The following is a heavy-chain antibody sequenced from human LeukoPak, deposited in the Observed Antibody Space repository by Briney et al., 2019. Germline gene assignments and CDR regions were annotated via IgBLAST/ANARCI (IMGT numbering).Heavy chain of an antibody. CDR1: GYTFTSYG. J-gene: IGHJ4*02. Sequence: ASVKVSCKASGYTFTSYGIGWVRQAPGQGLEWMGWISAYNGNTNYAQKLQGRVIMTTDTSTSTAYMELRSLRSDDTAVYYCAREADRVRFYDSSGYYLHWGQGTLVTVSS. D-gene: IGHD3-22*01. CDR2: ISAYNGNT. V-gene: IGHV1-18*01. CDR3: AREADRVRFYDSSGYYLH.